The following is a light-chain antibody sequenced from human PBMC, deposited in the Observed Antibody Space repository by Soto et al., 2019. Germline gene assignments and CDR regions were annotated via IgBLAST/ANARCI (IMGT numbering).Light chain of an antibody. V-gene: IGLV3-21*04. J-gene: IGLJ1*01. CDR2: YDS. Sequence: SYELTQPPSVSVAPGKTARITCGGNNIGSKSVHWYQQKPGQAPVLVIYYDSDRPSGIPERFSGSNSGNTATLTISRVEAGDEADYYCQVWDSSSDASHVFGTGTKVTVL. CDR1: NIGSKS. CDR3: QVWDSSSDASHV.